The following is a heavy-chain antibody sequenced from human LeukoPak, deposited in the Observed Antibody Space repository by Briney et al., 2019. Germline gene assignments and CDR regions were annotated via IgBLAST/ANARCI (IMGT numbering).Heavy chain of an antibody. V-gene: IGHV3-23*01. CDR2: TISSDAGT. CDR3: ARAPVTSCRGAYCYPFDY. Sequence: PGGSLRLSCTASGFTFGDYAMSWVRQAPGKGLEWVSATISSDAGTYHAESVRGRFTTSRQNPKNTLYLQMNSLRVEDAAVYYCARAPVTSCRGAYCYPFDYWGQGTLVTVSS. D-gene: IGHD2-21*01. CDR1: GFTFGDYA. J-gene: IGHJ4*02.